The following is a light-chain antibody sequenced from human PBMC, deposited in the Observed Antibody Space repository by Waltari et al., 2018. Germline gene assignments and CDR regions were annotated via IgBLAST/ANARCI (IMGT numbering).Light chain of an antibody. Sequence: QSALTQPASVSGSPGQSLTISCTGSGSDIGSYNVVSWYQHHPGKAPKLLIYGVNNRPSGVSNRFSGSKSGNTASLTISGLQAEDEADYYCSSYAGSVVFGGGTKLTVL. CDR1: GSDIGSYNV. CDR2: GVN. V-gene: IGLV2-23*02. CDR3: SSYAGSVV. J-gene: IGLJ3*02.